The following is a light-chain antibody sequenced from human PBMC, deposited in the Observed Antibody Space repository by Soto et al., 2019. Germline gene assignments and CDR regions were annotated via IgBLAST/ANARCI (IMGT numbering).Light chain of an antibody. J-gene: IGKJ4*01. CDR2: AAS. CDR3: LQDNSYPLT. V-gene: IGKV1-9*01. Sequence: DIQLTQSPSFLSASVGDRVAITCRASQGISSYLAWYQQKPGKAPKLLIHAASTLQSGVPSRFSGSGSGTEFTLTISSLQPEDFATYYCLQDNSYPLTFGGGTNVDIK. CDR1: QGISSY.